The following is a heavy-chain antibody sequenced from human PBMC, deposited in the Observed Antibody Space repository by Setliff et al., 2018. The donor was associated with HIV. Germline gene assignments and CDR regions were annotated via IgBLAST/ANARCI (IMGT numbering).Heavy chain of an antibody. Sequence: ASVKVSCKASGYTFTDYYIHWVQQAPGKGLEWMGRVDPEDGETTYAEKFQGRITITADTSTDTAYLELSSLRSEDSAFYYCTTPLDSSGYFGSDYMDVWGKGTTVTVSS. D-gene: IGHD3-22*01. CDR1: GYTFTDYY. CDR3: TTPLDSSGYFGSDYMDV. V-gene: IGHV1-69-2*01. J-gene: IGHJ6*03. CDR2: VDPEDGET.